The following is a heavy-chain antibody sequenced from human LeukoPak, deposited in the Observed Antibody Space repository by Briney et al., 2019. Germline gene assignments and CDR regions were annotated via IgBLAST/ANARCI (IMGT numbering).Heavy chain of an antibody. CDR1: GGTFNKYA. D-gene: IGHD3-10*01. CDR2: IIPMHAPA. CDR3: ARGAHSGSFSSWFHP. J-gene: IGHJ5*02. V-gene: IGHV1-69*05. Sequence: AASVTVSCKASGGTFNKYAITWVRQAPGQGLEWMGGIIPMHAPARYAQNFQGRVTITTDESTSTAYMELSSLKSEDTALYYCARGAHSGSFSSWFHPWGQGTLVTVSS.